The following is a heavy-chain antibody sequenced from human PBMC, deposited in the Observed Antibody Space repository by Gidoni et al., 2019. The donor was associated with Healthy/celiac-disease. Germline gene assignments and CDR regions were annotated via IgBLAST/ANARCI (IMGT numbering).Heavy chain of an antibody. V-gene: IGHV4-39*07. J-gene: IGHJ3*02. CDR2: IYYSGST. CDR3: ARLTVVGDAFDI. D-gene: IGHD2-15*01. CDR1: GGSISSSSYY. Sequence: QLQQQESGPGLVKPSETLSRTCTVPGGSISSSSYYWGWIRQPPGKGLEWIGSIYYSGSTYYNPSLKSRVTISVDTSKNQFSLKLSSVTAADTAVYYCARLTVVGDAFDIWGQGTMVTVSS.